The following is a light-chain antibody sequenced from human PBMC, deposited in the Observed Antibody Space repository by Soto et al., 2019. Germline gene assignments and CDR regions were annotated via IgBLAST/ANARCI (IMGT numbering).Light chain of an antibody. CDR1: QSVGSS. V-gene: IGKV3-11*01. J-gene: IGKJ4*01. CDR2: DAS. CDR3: QQRSRSLT. Sequence: EIVLTQSPDTLSLSPGGIATLSCRASQSVGSSLAWYQQKPGQAPRLLISDASNRPTGIPARFSGSGSGTDFTRTISSLEPEDFAVYFCQQRSRSLTFGGGTRVEIK.